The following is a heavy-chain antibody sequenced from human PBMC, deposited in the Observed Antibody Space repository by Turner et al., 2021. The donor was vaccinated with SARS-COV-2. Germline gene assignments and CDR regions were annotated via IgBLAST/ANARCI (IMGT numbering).Heavy chain of an antibody. CDR1: GFILSSYT. Sequence: EVKLVESGGGLVKPGGSMRISWAASGFILSSYTMYWVRQAPGKGLEWVSSISSSSSYIYYADSVKGRFTISRDNAKNSLYLQMNSLRAEDTAVYYCARGTYYYDSSVYSGTNWFDPWGQGTLVTVSS. CDR2: ISSSSSYI. CDR3: ARGTYYYDSSVYSGTNWFDP. J-gene: IGHJ5*02. V-gene: IGHV3-21*01. D-gene: IGHD3-22*01.